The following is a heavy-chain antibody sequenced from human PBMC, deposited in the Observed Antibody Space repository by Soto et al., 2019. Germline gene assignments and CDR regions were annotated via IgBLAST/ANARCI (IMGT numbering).Heavy chain of an antibody. V-gene: IGHV4-34*01. J-gene: IGHJ6*02. CDR1: GGSFSGYY. Sequence: RSLTCAVYGGSFSGYYWSWIRQPPGKGLEWIGEINHSGSTNYNPSLKSRVTISVDTSKNQFSLKLSSVTAADTAVYYCARDRVVVVTVAPYYYYYGMDVWGQGTTVTVSS. D-gene: IGHD2-21*02. CDR2: INHSGST. CDR3: ARDRVVVVTVAPYYYYYGMDV.